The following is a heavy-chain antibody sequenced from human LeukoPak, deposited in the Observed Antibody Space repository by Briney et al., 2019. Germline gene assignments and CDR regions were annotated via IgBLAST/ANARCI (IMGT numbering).Heavy chain of an antibody. D-gene: IGHD3-10*01. CDR1: GFTFSDYP. CDR2: ISRLAGST. CDR3: AKDVRDYYGTGTLNFDS. J-gene: IGHJ4*02. Sequence: GGSLRLSCAASGFTFSDYPMSWVRQAPGKGLEWVSAISRLAGSTAYADSVNGRFTISRDNSQNTLFLQMNSLRVDDTAMYYCAKDVRDYYGTGTLNFDSWGQETLVSVSS. V-gene: IGHV3-23*01.